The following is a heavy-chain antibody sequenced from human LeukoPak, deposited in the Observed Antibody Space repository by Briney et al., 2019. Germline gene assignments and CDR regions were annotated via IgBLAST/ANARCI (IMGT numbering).Heavy chain of an antibody. J-gene: IGHJ3*02. CDR2: IRSDGSNE. D-gene: IGHD3-3*01. Sequence: TGGSLRLSCVASGFTFSGYAVHWVRQAPGRGLEWLAFIRSDGSNEHYADSVKGRFTISRDNSKNTLYLQMNSLRAEDTAVYYCAKARVVILDAFDIWGQGTMVTVSS. V-gene: IGHV3-30*02. CDR1: GFTFSGYA. CDR3: AKARVVILDAFDI.